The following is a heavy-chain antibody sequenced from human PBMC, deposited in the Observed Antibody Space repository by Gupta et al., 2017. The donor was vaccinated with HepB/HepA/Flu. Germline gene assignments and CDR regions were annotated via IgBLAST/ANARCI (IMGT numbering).Heavy chain of an antibody. CDR2: IYHSGSI. CDR3: ARVVGNFFDP. Sequence: QVQLQESGPGLVKPSETLSLSCNVSGVSIRSHYWSWIRQPPGKGLEWIGYIYHSGSINYNPSLKSRVTISEDTSNNQFSLRLRSVTAADTAVYYCARVVGNFFDPWGQGTLVTVSS. J-gene: IGHJ5*02. D-gene: IGHD1-14*01. V-gene: IGHV4-59*11. CDR1: GVSIRSHY.